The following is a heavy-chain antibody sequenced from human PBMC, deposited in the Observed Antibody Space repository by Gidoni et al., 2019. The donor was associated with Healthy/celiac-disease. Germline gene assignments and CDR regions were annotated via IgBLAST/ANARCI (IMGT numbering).Heavy chain of an antibody. CDR3: ARSQIEAFGSGSYSPDY. CDR1: GGTFSSYA. CDR2: FGTA. Sequence: QVQLVQSGAEVKKPGSSVKVSCKASGGTFSSYAIFGTANYAQKFQGRVTITADESTSTAYMELSSLRSEDTAVYYCARSQIEAFGSGSYSPDYWGQGTLVTVSS. J-gene: IGHJ4*02. D-gene: IGHD3-10*01. V-gene: IGHV1-69*01.